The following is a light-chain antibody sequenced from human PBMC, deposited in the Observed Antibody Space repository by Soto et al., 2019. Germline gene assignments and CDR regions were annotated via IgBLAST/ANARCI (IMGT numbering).Light chain of an antibody. V-gene: IGKV3-20*01. CDR2: GAS. Sequence: EIVMTQSPVPLSVSPGERATLSCRASQSVSSNLAWYQQKPGQAPRLLIYGASTRATGIPDRFTGSGSGTDFTLTISRLEPEDVAVYYCQQYGSSPITLGQGTRLEIK. CDR3: QQYGSSPIT. CDR1: QSVSSN. J-gene: IGKJ5*01.